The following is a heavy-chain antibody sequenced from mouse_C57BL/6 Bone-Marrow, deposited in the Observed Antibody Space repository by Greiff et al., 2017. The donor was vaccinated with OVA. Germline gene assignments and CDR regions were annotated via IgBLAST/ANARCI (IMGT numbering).Heavy chain of an antibody. CDR1: GFTFSSYG. J-gene: IGHJ2*01. V-gene: IGHV5-6*01. CDR2: ISSGGSYT. Sequence: EVMLVESGGDLVKPGGSLKLSCAASGFTFSSYGMSWVRQTPDKRLEWVATISSGGSYTYYPDSVKGRFTISRDNAKNTLYLQMSSLKSEDTAMYYCARRSGSSLYYWGQGTTLTVSS. CDR3: ARRSGSSLYY. D-gene: IGHD1-1*01.